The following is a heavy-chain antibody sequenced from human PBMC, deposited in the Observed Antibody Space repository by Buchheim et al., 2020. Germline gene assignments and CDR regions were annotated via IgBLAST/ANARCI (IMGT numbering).Heavy chain of an antibody. CDR2: IKEDGSEK. J-gene: IGHJ4*02. Sequence: EVQLVESGGGLVQPGGSLRLSCAASGFSFSRYWMSWVRQAPGKGLEWVANIKEDGSEKFHVDSVKGRFTISRDNAKNYLFLQMNSLRVEDTAIYYCAREYYGTNEFDYWGQGTL. V-gene: IGHV3-7*01. D-gene: IGHD3-16*01. CDR1: GFSFSRYW. CDR3: AREYYGTNEFDY.